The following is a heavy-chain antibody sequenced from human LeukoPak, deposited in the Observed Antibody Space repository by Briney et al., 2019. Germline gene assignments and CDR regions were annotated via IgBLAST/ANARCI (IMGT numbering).Heavy chain of an antibody. Sequence: SETLSLTCTVSGGSISSGDYYWSWIRQPPGKGLEWIGYIYYSGSTYYNPSLKSRVTISVDTSKNQFSLKLGSVTAADTAVYYCARGGYSYGTGIDHWGQGTLVTVSS. V-gene: IGHV4-30-4*08. CDR3: ARGGYSYGTGIDH. CDR2: IYYSGST. CDR1: GGSISSGDYY. J-gene: IGHJ4*02. D-gene: IGHD5-18*01.